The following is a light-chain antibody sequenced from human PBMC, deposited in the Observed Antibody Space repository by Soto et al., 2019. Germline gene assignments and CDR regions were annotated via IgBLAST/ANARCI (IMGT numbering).Light chain of an antibody. Sequence: QSVLTQPASVSGSPGQSITISCIGTNSDVGTSKFVSWYQQHPGQAPKLMIYDDTQRPSGISSRFSGSKSGKAASLTIAGLQAEDEADYYCCSYAHGGSSNVIFGGGTKLNVL. J-gene: IGLJ2*01. CDR1: NSDVGTSKF. V-gene: IGLV2-23*01. CDR3: CSYAHGGSSNVI. CDR2: DDT.